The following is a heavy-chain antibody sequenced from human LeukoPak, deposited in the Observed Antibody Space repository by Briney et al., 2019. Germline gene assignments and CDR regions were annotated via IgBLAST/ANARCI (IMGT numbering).Heavy chain of an antibody. Sequence: GGSLRLSCAASGFTFSSHGMQWVRQAPGKGLEWVAVVWYDGNNKYYAESVRGRFTISRDNSKDTLFLQMNSLRVDDTALYYCARGSCGSASCYDYWGQGTPVTVSS. CDR2: VWYDGNNK. J-gene: IGHJ4*02. D-gene: IGHD2-2*01. V-gene: IGHV3-33*08. CDR3: ARGSCGSASCYDY. CDR1: GFTFSSHG.